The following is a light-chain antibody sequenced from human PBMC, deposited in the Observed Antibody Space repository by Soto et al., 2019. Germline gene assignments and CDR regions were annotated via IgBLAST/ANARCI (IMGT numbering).Light chain of an antibody. Sequence: DIQMTQSPSSVSASVGDRVTITCRASHGVSSWLAWYQQKPGKAPKLLIYAASSLQSGVPSRFSGCGSGADFTLTISSLQPEDFATYYCQQANGFPFTFGPGTKVDIK. CDR3: QQANGFPFT. CDR1: HGVSSW. J-gene: IGKJ3*01. CDR2: AAS. V-gene: IGKV1-12*01.